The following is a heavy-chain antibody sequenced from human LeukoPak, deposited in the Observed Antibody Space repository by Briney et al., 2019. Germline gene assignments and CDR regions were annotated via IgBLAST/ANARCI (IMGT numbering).Heavy chain of an antibody. V-gene: IGHV3-9*01. Sequence: GRSLRLSCAASGFTFDDYAMPWVRQAPGKGLEWVSGISWNSGSIGYTDSVKGRFTISRDNAKNSLYLQMNSLRAEDTALYYCAKDKYSYGYGDAFDIWGQGTMVTVSS. D-gene: IGHD5-18*01. CDR3: AKDKYSYGYGDAFDI. J-gene: IGHJ3*02. CDR2: ISWNSGSI. CDR1: GFTFDDYA.